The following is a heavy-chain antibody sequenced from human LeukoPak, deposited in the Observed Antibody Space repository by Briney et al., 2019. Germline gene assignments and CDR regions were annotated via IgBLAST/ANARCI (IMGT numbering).Heavy chain of an antibody. Sequence: PSQTLSLTCTVSGGSISSSSYYWGWIRQSPGKGLEWIGSISNSGSTHYNPSLKSRVNISIDTSKNQFSLKLNSVTAADTAVFYCAKDRGYGSGTFSRNNWFDPWGQGTLVIVSS. CDR1: GGSISSSSYY. V-gene: IGHV4-39*07. CDR2: ISNSGST. CDR3: AKDRGYGSGTFSRNNWFDP. J-gene: IGHJ5*02. D-gene: IGHD3-10*01.